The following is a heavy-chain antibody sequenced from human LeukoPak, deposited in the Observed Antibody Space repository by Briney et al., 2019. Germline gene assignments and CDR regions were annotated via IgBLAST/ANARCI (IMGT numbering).Heavy chain of an antibody. D-gene: IGHD2-2*01. Sequence: SETLSLTCAVYGGSFSGYYWSWIRQPPGKGLEWIGEINHSGSTNYNPSLKSRVTISVDTSKNQFSLKLSSVTAADPAVYYCARSRPRYCSSTSCHPFYYYGMDVWGQGTTVTVSS. CDR2: INHSGST. CDR3: ARSRPRYCSSTSCHPFYYYGMDV. CDR1: GGSFSGYY. J-gene: IGHJ6*02. V-gene: IGHV4-34*01.